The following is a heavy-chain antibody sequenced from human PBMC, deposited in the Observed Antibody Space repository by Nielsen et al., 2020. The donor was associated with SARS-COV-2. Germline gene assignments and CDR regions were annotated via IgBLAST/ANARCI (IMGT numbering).Heavy chain of an antibody. CDR3: AKDECSGGSCYSPFYYYYGMDV. J-gene: IGHJ6*02. V-gene: IGHV3-43*01. D-gene: IGHD2-15*01. CDR2: ISWDGGST. CDR1: GFTFDDYT. Sequence: GESLKISCAASGFTFDDYTMHWVRQAPGKGLEWVSLISWDGGSTYYADSVKGRFTISRDNSKNSLYLQMNSLRTEDTALYYCAKDECSGGSCYSPFYYYYGMDVWGQGTTVTVSS.